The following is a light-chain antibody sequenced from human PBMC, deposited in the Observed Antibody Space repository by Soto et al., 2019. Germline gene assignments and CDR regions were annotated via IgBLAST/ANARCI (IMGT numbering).Light chain of an antibody. CDR2: GAS. V-gene: IGKV3-20*01. Sequence: EIVLTQSPGTLSLSPGERATLSCRASQSVSSSYLAWYQQKPGQAPRLLIYGASNRATDIPDRFSGSGSGTDFTLTISRLEPEDFSVYYRQQSGSSHPKYTFGQGTKLEIK. CDR1: QSVSSSY. J-gene: IGKJ2*01. CDR3: QQSGSSHPKYT.